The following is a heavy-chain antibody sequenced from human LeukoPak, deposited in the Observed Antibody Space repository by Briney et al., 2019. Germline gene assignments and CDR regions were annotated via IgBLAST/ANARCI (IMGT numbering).Heavy chain of an antibody. V-gene: IGHV4-39*07. CDR1: GGSISSSNYY. Sequence: SETLSLTCTVSGGSISSSNYYWGWIRQPPGKGLEWIGSIYYSGTTYYNPSLKSRVTISVDTSKNQFSLKLGSVTAADTALYYCARRGKSYGYADYWGQGTLVTVSS. CDR3: ARRGKSYGYADY. CDR2: IYYSGTT. D-gene: IGHD5-18*01. J-gene: IGHJ4*02.